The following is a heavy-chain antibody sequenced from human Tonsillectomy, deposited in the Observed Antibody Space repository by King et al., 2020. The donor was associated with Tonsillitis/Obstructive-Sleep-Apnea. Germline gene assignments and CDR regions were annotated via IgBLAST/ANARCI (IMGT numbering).Heavy chain of an antibody. V-gene: IGHV3-43*02. Sequence: VQLVESGGGVVQPGGSLRLSCAASGFTFDDYAMHWVRQAPGKGLEWVSLISGDAGGTYYADSVKGRFTISRDNRKNSLYLQMNSLRTEDTALYYCAKDTYSYYMDVWGKGTTVTVSS. CDR1: GFTFDDYA. J-gene: IGHJ6*03. CDR2: ISGDAGGT. CDR3: AKDTYSYYMDV.